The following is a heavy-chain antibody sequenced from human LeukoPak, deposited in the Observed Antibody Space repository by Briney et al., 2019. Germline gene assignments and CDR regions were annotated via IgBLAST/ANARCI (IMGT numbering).Heavy chain of an antibody. J-gene: IGHJ4*02. V-gene: IGHV3-48*03. D-gene: IGHD2-2*01. Sequence: GGSLRLSCAASGFTFSGYEMNWVRQAPGKGLEWVSYISRSGTTIYYADFVKGRFTISRDDAKNSLYLQMNSLKVEDTAVYYCAGGDCSGATCYRAGLGGWGQGTLVTVSS. CDR3: AGGDCSGATCYRAGLGG. CDR1: GFTFSGYE. CDR2: ISRSGTTI.